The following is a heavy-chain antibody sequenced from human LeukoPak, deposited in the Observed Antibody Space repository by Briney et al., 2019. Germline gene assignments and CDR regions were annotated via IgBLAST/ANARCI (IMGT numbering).Heavy chain of an antibody. CDR2: INHSGST. Sequence: SETLSLTCTVSGYSISSGYYWGWIRQPPGKGLEWIGEINHSGSTNYNPSLKSRVTISVDTSKNQFSLKLSSVTAADTAVYYCARYCSSTSCYANYFDYWGQGTLVTVSS. CDR3: ARYCSSTSCYANYFDY. J-gene: IGHJ4*02. D-gene: IGHD2-2*01. CDR1: GYSISSGYY. V-gene: IGHV4-38-2*02.